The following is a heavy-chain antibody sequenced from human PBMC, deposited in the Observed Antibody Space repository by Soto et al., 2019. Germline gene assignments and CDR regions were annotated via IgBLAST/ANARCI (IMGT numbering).Heavy chain of an antibody. D-gene: IGHD2-8*01. J-gene: IGHJ4*02. CDR2: IYYSGST. CDR1: GGSISSSSYY. CDR3: ARARTYAIEGYFDY. V-gene: IGHV4-61*05. Sequence: TSETLSLTCTVSGGSISSSSYYWGWIRQPPGKGLEWIGYIYYSGSTNYNPSLKSRVTISVDTSKNQFSLKLSSVTAADTAVYYCARARTYAIEGYFDYWGQGTLVTVSS.